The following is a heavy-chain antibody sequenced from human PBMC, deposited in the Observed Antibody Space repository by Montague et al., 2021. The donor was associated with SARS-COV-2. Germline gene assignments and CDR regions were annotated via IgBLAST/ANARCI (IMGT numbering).Heavy chain of an antibody. CDR1: GGSFSDYY. V-gene: IGHV4-34*01. CDR3: ARFLRRVLPAATRHGEKNYYYYYMDV. Sequence: SETLSLTCAVYGGSFSDYYWSWIRQPPGKGLEWIGEINHSGSTNYNPSLKSRVTISVDTSKNQFSLKLSSVTAADTAVYYCARFLRRVLPAATRHGEKNYYYYYMDVWGKGTTVTVSS. CDR2: INHSGST. J-gene: IGHJ6*03. D-gene: IGHD2-2*01.